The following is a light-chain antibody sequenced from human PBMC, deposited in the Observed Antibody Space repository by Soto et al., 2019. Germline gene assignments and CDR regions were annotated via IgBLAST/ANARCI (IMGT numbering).Light chain of an antibody. Sequence: IMLTQSQGTLSLSPGERATLSCRVSQSVSSSYLAWYQQKPGQAPRLLIYGASSRATGIPDRFSGSGSGTDFTLTISRLEPEDFAVYYCQQYGSSWWTFGQGTKVDIK. CDR3: QQYGSSWWT. CDR2: GAS. CDR1: QSVSSSY. J-gene: IGKJ1*01. V-gene: IGKV3-20*01.